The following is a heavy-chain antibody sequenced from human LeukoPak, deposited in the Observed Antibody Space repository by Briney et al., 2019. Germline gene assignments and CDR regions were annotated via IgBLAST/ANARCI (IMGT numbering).Heavy chain of an antibody. J-gene: IGHJ4*02. D-gene: IGHD3-10*01. CDR3: ARSRDYYGSGSSPPDY. V-gene: IGHV1-18*04. Sequence: ASVKVSCKASGYTFTSYGISWVRQAPGQGLEWMGWISAYNGNTNYAQKLQGGVTMTTDTSTSTAYMELRSLRPDDTAVYYCARSRDYYGSGSSPPDYWGQGTLVTVSS. CDR2: ISAYNGNT. CDR1: GYTFTSYG.